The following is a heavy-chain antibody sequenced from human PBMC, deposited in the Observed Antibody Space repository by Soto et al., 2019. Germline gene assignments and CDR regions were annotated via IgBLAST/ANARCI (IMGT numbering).Heavy chain of an antibody. V-gene: IGHV1-8*01. J-gene: IGHJ6*02. CDR1: GYTFTSYD. Sequence: QVQLVQSGAEVKKPGASEKVSCKASGYTFTSYDINWVRQATGQGLEWMGWMNPNSGNTGYAQKFQGRVTMTRNSSISTAFMELSSLGSEDTAIYYCARGTRTTDVWGQGTTVTVSS. D-gene: IGHD1-7*01. CDR2: MNPNSGNT. CDR3: ARGTRTTDV.